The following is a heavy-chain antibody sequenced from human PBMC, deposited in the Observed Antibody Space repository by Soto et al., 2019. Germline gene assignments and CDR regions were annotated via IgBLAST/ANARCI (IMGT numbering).Heavy chain of an antibody. J-gene: IGHJ3*02. CDR2: INPSSGGT. D-gene: IGHD3-22*01. V-gene: IGHV1-2*02. CDR3: ASSKDYYDSSGYYYGAFDI. CDR1: GYTFTGYY. Sequence: ASVKVSCKASGYTFTGYYMRWVRQAPGQGLEWMGWINPSSGGTNYAQKFQGRVTMTRDTSISTAYMELSRLRSDDTAVYYCASSKDYYDSSGYYYGAFDIRGQGTMVTVSS.